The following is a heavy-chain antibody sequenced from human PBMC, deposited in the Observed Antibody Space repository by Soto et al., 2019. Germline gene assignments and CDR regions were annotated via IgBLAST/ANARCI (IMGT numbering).Heavy chain of an antibody. CDR1: GCSISSGGYS. J-gene: IGHJ6*02. CDR2: IYHSGST. Sequence: PSETLSLTCAVSGCSISSGGYSWSWIRQPPGKGLEWIGYIYHSGSTYYNPSLKSRVTISVDRSKNQFSLKLSSVTAADMAVYYCARVPGPWGQGTTVTVSS. V-gene: IGHV4-30-2*01. CDR3: ARVPGP.